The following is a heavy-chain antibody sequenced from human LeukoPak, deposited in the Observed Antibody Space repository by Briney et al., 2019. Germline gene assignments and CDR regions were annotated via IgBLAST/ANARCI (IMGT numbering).Heavy chain of an antibody. CDR3: ARGGILEGFFEN. J-gene: IGHJ4*02. CDR2: IYYSGSI. Sequence: SETLSLTCTVSGGSISSSSYYWGWIRQPPGKGLEWIGSIYYSGSIYYNPSLKSRVTISVDTSKNQFSLKLSSVTAADTAVYYCARGGILEGFFENWGQGTLVTVSS. CDR1: GGSISSSSYY. D-gene: IGHD3-3*01. V-gene: IGHV4-39*01.